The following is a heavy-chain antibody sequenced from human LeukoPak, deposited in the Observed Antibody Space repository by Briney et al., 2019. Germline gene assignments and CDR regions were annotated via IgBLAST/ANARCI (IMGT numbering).Heavy chain of an antibody. CDR1: GFTFSNYW. CDR3: VRGTNDWTGIDY. V-gene: IGHV3-74*01. CDR2: INPDGSST. J-gene: IGHJ4*02. Sequence: GGSLRLSYAASGFTFSNYWMHWVRQAPGKGLVWVSRINPDGSSTDHADSVKGRFTISRDNARNTLYLQMNSLRVEDTAIYYCVRGTNDWTGIDYWGQGTLVTVSS. D-gene: IGHD2-8*01.